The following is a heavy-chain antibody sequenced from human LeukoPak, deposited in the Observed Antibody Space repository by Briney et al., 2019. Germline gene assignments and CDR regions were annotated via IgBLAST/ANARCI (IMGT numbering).Heavy chain of an antibody. V-gene: IGHV4-4*02. D-gene: IGHD6-25*01. CDR3: ASSDYYRLDH. CDR1: GGSIRSSHW. J-gene: IGHJ4*02. Sequence: SQSLCLTCAVSGGSIRSSHWVGWVGQRPGKGLEWIGEIHQTGSTKYTPSLRSRGSISLDKAKNQFPLNLNSVTAADTAVYYCASSDYYRLDHWGQGILVTVSS. CDR2: IHQTGST.